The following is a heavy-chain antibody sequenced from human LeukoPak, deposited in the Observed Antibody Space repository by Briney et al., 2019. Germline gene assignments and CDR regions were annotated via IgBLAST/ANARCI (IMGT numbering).Heavy chain of an antibody. CDR2: ISYDGSNK. V-gene: IGHV3-30-3*01. Sequence: PGGSLRLSCAASGFTFSSYAMHWVRQAPGKGLEWVAVISYDGSNKYYADSVKGRFTISRDNAKNSLYLQLNSLRAEDTAVYYCARGGSFDYWGQGTLVTVSS. CDR3: ARGGSFDY. CDR1: GFTFSSYA. J-gene: IGHJ4*02.